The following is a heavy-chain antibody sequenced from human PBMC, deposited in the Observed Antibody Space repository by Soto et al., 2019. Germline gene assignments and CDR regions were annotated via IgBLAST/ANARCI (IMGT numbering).Heavy chain of an antibody. Sequence: GGSLRLSCAASGFTFSSYAMHWVRQAPGKGLEWVAVISYDGSNKYYADSVKGRFTISRDNSKNTLYLQMNSLRAEDTAVYYCVLGGILVVPTAIPGYYYGIDVWGQGTLVTVSS. J-gene: IGHJ6*02. V-gene: IGHV3-30-3*01. CDR3: VLGGILVVPTAIPGYYYGIDV. CDR1: GFTFSSYA. D-gene: IGHD2-2*02. CDR2: ISYDGSNK.